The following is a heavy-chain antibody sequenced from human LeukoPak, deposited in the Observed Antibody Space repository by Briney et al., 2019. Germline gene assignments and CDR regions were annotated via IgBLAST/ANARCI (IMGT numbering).Heavy chain of an antibody. CDR2: IYTSGST. CDR3: ARGNSRWDNEEIYYYYYMDV. Sequence: PSETLSLTCTVSGGSISSYYWSWIRQPAGKGLEWIGRIYTSGSTNYNPSLKSRVTMSVDTSKNQFSLKLSSVTAADTAVYYCARGNSRWDNEEIYYYYYMDVWGKGTTVTISS. D-gene: IGHD6-19*01. CDR1: GGSISSYY. J-gene: IGHJ6*03. V-gene: IGHV4-4*07.